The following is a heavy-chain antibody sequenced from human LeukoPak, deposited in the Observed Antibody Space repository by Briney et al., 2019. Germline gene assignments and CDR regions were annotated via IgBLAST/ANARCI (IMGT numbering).Heavy chain of an antibody. CDR3: ARSRGGFGDYGSWFDP. J-gene: IGHJ5*02. V-gene: IGHV4-59*01. D-gene: IGHD4-17*01. CDR1: GGSISSFF. CDR2: THNSGTT. Sequence: PSETLSLTCTVSGGSISSFFWNWIRQPPGKGLEWIGFTHNSGTTNYNPSLKSRVTMSLDTSKNQFSLKLTSVTAADTAFYYCARSRGGFGDYGSWFDPWGQGTLVTVSS.